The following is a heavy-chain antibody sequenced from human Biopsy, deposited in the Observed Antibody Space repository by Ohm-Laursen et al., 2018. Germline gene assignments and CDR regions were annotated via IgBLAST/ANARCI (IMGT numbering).Heavy chain of an antibody. CDR3: AREPRIAAVAYFDP. CDR1: GGPISNYY. CDR2: IYSSGST. V-gene: IGHV4-4*07. Sequence: SETLSLTCTVSGGPISNYYWSWIRQPAGKGLEWIGRIYSSGSTNYNPSLKSRVTMSVDTSKNQFSLILSSMTAADTAVYYCAREPRIAAVAYFDPWGQGTLVTVSS. D-gene: IGHD6-13*01. J-gene: IGHJ5*02.